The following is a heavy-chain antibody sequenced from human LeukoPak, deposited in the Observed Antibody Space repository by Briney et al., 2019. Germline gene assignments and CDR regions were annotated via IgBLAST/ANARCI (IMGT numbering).Heavy chain of an antibody. CDR3: ARDRGLAIAFDI. CDR2: IYYTGST. J-gene: IGHJ3*02. V-gene: IGHV4-31*03. Sequence: SQTLSLTCTVSGGSIISSAHYWTWLRHHPAAGLEWIGYIYYTGSTYYNPSLKSRATISVDRSNNQFSLTLTSVTAADSAVYFCARDRGLAIAFDIWGQGTMVTVSS. CDR1: GGSIISSAHY.